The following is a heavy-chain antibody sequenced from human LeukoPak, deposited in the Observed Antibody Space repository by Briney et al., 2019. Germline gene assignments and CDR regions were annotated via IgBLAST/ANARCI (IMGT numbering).Heavy chain of an antibody. D-gene: IGHD2-15*01. Sequence: GGSLRLSCAASGFSFSSYWMSWVRQAPGKGLEWVANIKQDGSEKYYVDSVKGRFTISRDNAKNSLYLQMNSLRAEDTAVYYCAKDRGYCSGGSCLYFDYWGQGTLVTVSS. CDR3: AKDRGYCSGGSCLYFDY. CDR1: GFSFSSYW. CDR2: IKQDGSEK. J-gene: IGHJ4*02. V-gene: IGHV3-7*01.